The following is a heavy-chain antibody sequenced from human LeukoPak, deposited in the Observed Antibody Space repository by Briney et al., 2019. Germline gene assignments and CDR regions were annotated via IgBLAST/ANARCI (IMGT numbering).Heavy chain of an antibody. CDR1: GYSISSGYY. Sequence: SETLSLTCTVSGYSISSGYYWGWIRQPPGKGLEWIGSIYHSGSTYYNPSLKSRVTISLDTSKNQFSLKLSSVTAADTAVYYCARVTTVTTSFHFDYWGQGTLVTVSS. V-gene: IGHV4-38-2*02. J-gene: IGHJ4*02. D-gene: IGHD4-17*01. CDR2: IYHSGST. CDR3: ARVTTVTTSFHFDY.